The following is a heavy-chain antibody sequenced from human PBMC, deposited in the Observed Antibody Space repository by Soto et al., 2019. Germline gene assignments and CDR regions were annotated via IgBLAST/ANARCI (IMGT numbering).Heavy chain of an antibody. J-gene: IGHJ1*01. CDR1: GFTLSSYA. D-gene: IGHD6-19*01. CDR3: AKGVPGIAVAGTGYFQH. Sequence: GGALRLSCAGSGFTLSSYAMSWVRQAPGKGLEWVSGISGSGDSTYYADSVKGRFTISRDNSKNTLYLQMNSLRAEDTAVYYCAKGVPGIAVAGTGYFQHWGKGTLVTVSS. V-gene: IGHV3-23*01. CDR2: ISGSGDST.